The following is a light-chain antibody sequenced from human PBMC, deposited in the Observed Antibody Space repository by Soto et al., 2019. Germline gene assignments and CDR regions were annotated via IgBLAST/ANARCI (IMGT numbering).Light chain of an antibody. CDR3: QQLNSYPWT. J-gene: IGKJ1*01. V-gene: IGKV1-9*01. CDR2: AAS. CDR1: QGISSD. Sequence: IQLTQSQSSLSASVGDRGTITCRARQGISSDLAWYQQKPGKAPKLLIYAASTLQSGVPSRFSGSGSGTEFTLTFSSLQPEDFATYYCQQLNSYPWTFGQGTKVEI.